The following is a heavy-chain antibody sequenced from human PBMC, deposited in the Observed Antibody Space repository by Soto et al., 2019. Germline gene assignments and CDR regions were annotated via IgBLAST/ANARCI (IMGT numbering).Heavy chain of an antibody. CDR3: ERGGSGWKALNRLES. J-gene: IGHJ5*01. CDR1: GASITNNGYS. D-gene: IGHD6-19*01. Sequence: PSETLSLTCTVSGASITNNGYSWSWIRQHPVKGLEWIGSRNNRDDTYYNPSLKTRVTISLDTSKNQFTLSLISVTAADTALYFCERGGSGWKALNRLESWGQGPLVTVSS. V-gene: IGHV4-31*02. CDR2: RNNRDDT.